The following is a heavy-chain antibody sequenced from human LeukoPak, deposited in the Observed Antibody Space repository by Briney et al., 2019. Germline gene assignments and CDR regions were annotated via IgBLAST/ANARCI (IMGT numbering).Heavy chain of an antibody. CDR2: ISGSGGST. Sequence: AGGSLRLSCAASGFTFSSYAMSWVRQAPGKGLEWVSAISGSGGSTYYADSVKGRFTISRDNSKNTLYLQMNSLRAGDTSVYYCAGVMVYAEYYYYYMDVWGKGTTVTVSS. CDR3: AGVMVYAEYYYYYMDV. CDR1: GFTFSSYA. J-gene: IGHJ6*03. D-gene: IGHD2-8*01. V-gene: IGHV3-23*01.